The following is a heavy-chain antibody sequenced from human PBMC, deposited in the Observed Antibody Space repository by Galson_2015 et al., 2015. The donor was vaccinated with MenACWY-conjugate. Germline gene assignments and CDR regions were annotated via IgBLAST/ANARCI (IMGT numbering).Heavy chain of an antibody. J-gene: IGHJ4*02. CDR3: ARRSPAASAWFYDY. CDR1: GYTFTDYW. CDR2: VWPGDSDA. Sequence: QSGAEVKKPGESLKISCKASGYTFTDYWVGWVRQMPGKGLEWMGIVWPGDSDARYSPSFEGQVTISADKSINTAYLQWSSLKASDTAMYFCARRSPAASAWFYDYWGQGSLVTVSS. D-gene: IGHD6-13*01. V-gene: IGHV5-51*03.